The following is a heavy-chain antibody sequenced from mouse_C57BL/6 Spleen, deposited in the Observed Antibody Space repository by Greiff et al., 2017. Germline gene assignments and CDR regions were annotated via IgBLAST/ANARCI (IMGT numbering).Heavy chain of an antibody. CDR2: IRNRADNHAT. J-gene: IGHJ4*01. V-gene: IGHV6-6*01. CDR3: TRYRRNYAIDY. Sequence: EVKLEESGGGLVQPGGSMKLSCAASGFTFSDAWMDWVRQSPEKGLEWVADIRNRADNHATYYAESVKGRFTITRDDSKSIVYLQMNSLRAEDTGIYYCTRYRRNYAIDYWGQGTTLTVSS. CDR1: GFTFSDAW.